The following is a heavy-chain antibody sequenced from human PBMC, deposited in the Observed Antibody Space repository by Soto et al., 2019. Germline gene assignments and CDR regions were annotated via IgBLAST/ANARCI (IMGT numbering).Heavy chain of an antibody. J-gene: IGHJ6*02. D-gene: IGHD2-2*03. Sequence: LLKVSCDPFGRTFSSYGMRWVRQAPGQGIEWMGGIIPIFGTANYAQKFQGRVTITADESTSTAYMELSSLRSEDTAVYYCARDGYCSSTSCSLYGMDVWGQGTTVTVSS. V-gene: IGHV1-69*01. CDR1: GRTFSSYG. CDR2: IIPIFGTA. CDR3: ARDGYCSSTSCSLYGMDV.